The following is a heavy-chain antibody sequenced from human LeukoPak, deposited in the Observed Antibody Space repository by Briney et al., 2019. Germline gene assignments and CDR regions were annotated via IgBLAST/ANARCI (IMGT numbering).Heavy chain of an antibody. CDR3: AREGGYYYDSSGSPFDY. Sequence: GSLRLSCAASGFTVSSNYMSWVRQAPGKGLEWVSVIYSGGSTYYADSVKGRFTISRDNSKNTLYLQMNSLRAEDTAVYYCAREGGYYYDSSGSPFDYWGQGTLVTVSS. J-gene: IGHJ4*02. D-gene: IGHD3-22*01. V-gene: IGHV3-66*02. CDR2: IYSGGST. CDR1: GFTVSSNY.